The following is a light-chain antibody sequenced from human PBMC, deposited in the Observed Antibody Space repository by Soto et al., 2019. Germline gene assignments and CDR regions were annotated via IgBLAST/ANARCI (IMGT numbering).Light chain of an antibody. V-gene: IGKV1-5*03. CDR3: QQYHAFPGT. CDR2: KAS. J-gene: IGKJ1*01. Sequence: DIQMTQSPSTLAASIGDRVTITCRASQSINSWLAWHQQKPGKAPKLLIYKASYLEGGVPSRFSGSASGTEFTLTISSLQPDHFATYYCQQYHAFPGTFGQGTRVEIK. CDR1: QSINSW.